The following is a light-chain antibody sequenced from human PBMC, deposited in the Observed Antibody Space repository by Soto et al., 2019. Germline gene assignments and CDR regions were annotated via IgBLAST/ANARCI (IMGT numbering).Light chain of an antibody. Sequence: EIVLTQSPGTLSLSPGERATLSCRASQSANSNYLAWYQQKPGQAPRLLIYGASTRATGIPDRFSASGSGTDFPLTISRLEPEDFAVYYCQQYGTSPPMYTFGQGTKLEIK. CDR1: QSANSNY. J-gene: IGKJ2*01. V-gene: IGKV3-20*01. CDR2: GAS. CDR3: QQYGTSPPMYT.